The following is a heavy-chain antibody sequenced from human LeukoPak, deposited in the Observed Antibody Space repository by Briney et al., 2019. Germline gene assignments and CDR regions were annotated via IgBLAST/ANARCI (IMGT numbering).Heavy chain of an antibody. CDR3: ARTMYYDFWSGYFSYYYMDV. CDR2: ISSSSSTI. D-gene: IGHD3-3*01. CDR1: GFTFSSYS. Sequence: GGSLRLSCAASGFTFSSYSMNWVRQAPGKGLEWASYISSSSSTIYYADSVKGRFTISRDNAKNSLYLQMNSLRAEDTAVYYCARTMYYDFWSGYFSYYYMDVWGKGTTVTVSS. J-gene: IGHJ6*03. V-gene: IGHV3-48*01.